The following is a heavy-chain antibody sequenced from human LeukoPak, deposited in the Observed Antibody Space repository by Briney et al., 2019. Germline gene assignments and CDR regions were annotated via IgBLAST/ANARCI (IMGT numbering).Heavy chain of an antibody. J-gene: IGHJ4*02. CDR1: GFTFSNYA. Sequence: PGGSLRLSCAASGFTFSNYAMSWVRQAPGKGLEWVSAISGSGGSTYYADSVKGRFTISRDNSKNTLYLQMNSLRAEDTAVYYCAKSPLRWFGELLPSGHFDYWGQGTLVTVSS. CDR2: ISGSGGST. CDR3: AKSPLRWFGELLPSGHFDY. D-gene: IGHD3-10*01. V-gene: IGHV3-23*01.